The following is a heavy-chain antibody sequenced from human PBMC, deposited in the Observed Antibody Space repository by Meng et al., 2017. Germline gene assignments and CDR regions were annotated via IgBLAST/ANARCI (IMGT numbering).Heavy chain of an antibody. CDR1: GFTFSSYA. CDR3: ARDPRPTVTTKSALGY. J-gene: IGHJ4*02. V-gene: IGHV3-30*01. Sequence: QGQLGEAGGGGVQPGRSLSFSCAASGFTFSSYAMHWVRQAPGKGLEWVAVISYDGSNKYYADSVKGRFTISRDNSKNTLYLQMNSLRAEDTAVYYCARDPRPTVTTKSALGYWGQGTLVTVSS. CDR2: ISYDGSNK. D-gene: IGHD4-17*01.